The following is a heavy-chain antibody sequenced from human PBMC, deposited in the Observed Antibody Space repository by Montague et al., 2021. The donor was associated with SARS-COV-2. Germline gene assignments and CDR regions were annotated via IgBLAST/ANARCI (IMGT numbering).Heavy chain of an antibody. CDR3: ARHLRVGNRWNGFEADY. V-gene: IGHV4-39*01. CDR2: NFYSGST. D-gene: IGHD1-1*01. Sequence: SETLSLTFTVSGDSISSTDHYWAWMRQPPGKGLEWIASNFYSGSTYYNPSLKSRVTISVDTSKNLFSLQLNSVTPADTSVCYCARHLRVGNRWNGFEADYWGQGALVSVSS. CDR1: GDSISSTDHY. J-gene: IGHJ4*02.